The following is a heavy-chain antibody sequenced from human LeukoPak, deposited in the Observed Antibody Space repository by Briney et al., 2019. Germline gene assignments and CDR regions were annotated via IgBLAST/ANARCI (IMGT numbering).Heavy chain of an antibody. V-gene: IGHV4-34*01. CDR2: INHSGST. CDR1: GGSFSGYY. J-gene: IGHJ4*02. CDR3: AREPSGEDYFDY. D-gene: IGHD7-27*01. Sequence: SETLSLTCAVYGGSFSGYYWSWIRQPPGKGLEWIGEINHSGSTNYNPSLKSRVTISVDTSKNQFSLKLSSVTAADTAVYYCAREPSGEDYFDYWGQGTLVTVSS.